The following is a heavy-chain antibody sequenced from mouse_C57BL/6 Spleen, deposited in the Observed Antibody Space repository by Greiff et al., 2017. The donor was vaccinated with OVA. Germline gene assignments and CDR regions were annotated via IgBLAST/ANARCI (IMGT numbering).Heavy chain of an antibody. CDR1: GYAFSSYW. J-gene: IGHJ4*01. CDR2: IYPGDGDP. V-gene: IGHV1-80*01. CDR3: ARGESNYAMDY. D-gene: IGHD5-1*01. Sequence: VQLVESGAELVKPGASVKISCKASGYAFSSYWMNWVKQRPGQGLEWIGQIYPGDGDPNYNGKFKGKATLTADKSSSTAYMQLSSLTSEDSAVYFCARGESNYAMDYWGQGTSVTVSS.